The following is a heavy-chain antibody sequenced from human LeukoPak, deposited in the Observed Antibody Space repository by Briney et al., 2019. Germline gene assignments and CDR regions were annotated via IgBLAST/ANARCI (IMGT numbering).Heavy chain of an antibody. CDR2: INHSGST. J-gene: IGHJ4*02. V-gene: IGHV4-34*01. D-gene: IGHD3-9*01. Sequence: SETLSLTCAVYGGSFSGYYWSWIRQPPGKGLEWIGEINHSGSTNYNPSLKSRVTISVDTSKNQFSLKLSSVTAADTAVYYCARAPTDYDILAYFDYWGQGTLVTVPS. CDR1: GGSFSGYY. CDR3: ARAPTDYDILAYFDY.